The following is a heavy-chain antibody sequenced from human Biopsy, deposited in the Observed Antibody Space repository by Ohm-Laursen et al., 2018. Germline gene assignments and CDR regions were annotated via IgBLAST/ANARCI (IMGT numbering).Heavy chain of an antibody. V-gene: IGHV1-2*02. D-gene: IGHD3-10*01. Sequence: ASVNASCKASGYTFTGDHVHWVRQAPGQGLEWMGWINARTGDTNYAQKFQGRVTMTRDTSISTAYMELSRLRSDDTAVYYCARDPRYGYGSYFDYWGQGTLVAVSS. J-gene: IGHJ4*02. CDR2: INARTGDT. CDR1: GYTFTGDH. CDR3: ARDPRYGYGSYFDY.